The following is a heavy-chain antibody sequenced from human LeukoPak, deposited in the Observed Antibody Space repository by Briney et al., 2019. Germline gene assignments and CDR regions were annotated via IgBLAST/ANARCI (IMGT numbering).Heavy chain of an antibody. J-gene: IGHJ6*02. D-gene: IGHD3-3*01. Sequence: SQTLSLTCTLSGGSTSSSSYYWGWIHHPPGRGLEWIGSIYYSGSTYYNPSLKSRVTISVVTSKNQFSLKLSSVTAADTAVYYCASFWSGYYGANYGMDVWGQGTTVTVSS. CDR1: GGSTSSSSYY. V-gene: IGHV4-39*01. CDR3: ASFWSGYYGANYGMDV. CDR2: IYYSGST.